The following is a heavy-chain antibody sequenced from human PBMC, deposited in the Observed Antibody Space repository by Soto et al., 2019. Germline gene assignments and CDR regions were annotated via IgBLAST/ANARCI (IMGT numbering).Heavy chain of an antibody. J-gene: IGHJ4*02. CDR2: ISPYIDNT. CDR3: SAGEVPASMVGCFVS. D-gene: IGHD2-2*01. Sequence: QVHLLQSGPEIKKPGASVKVSCTASGFSLSDDGINWMRQTPGQGLDWVGWISPYIDNTNYAQKSQYRVTLPTYTSTSTAYMELRSLRSDATAFYYCSAGEVPASMVGCFVSWRQSTLVTLSA. CDR1: GFSLSDDG. V-gene: IGHV1-18*01.